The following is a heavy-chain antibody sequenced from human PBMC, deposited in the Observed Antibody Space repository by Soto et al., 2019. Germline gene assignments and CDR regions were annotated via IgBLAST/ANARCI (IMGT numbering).Heavy chain of an antibody. Sequence: QVQLVQSGAEVKKPGASVKVSCKASGYTFTSYYMHWVRQAPGQGLEWMGIINPSGGSTSYAQKYPGRVTMPSDTSTSTVYMELSSLRSEDTAVYYCGRVYYYCGMDVWGQGTTVTVSS. CDR1: GYTFTSYY. J-gene: IGHJ6*02. CDR2: INPSGGST. CDR3: GRVYYYCGMDV. V-gene: IGHV1-46*03.